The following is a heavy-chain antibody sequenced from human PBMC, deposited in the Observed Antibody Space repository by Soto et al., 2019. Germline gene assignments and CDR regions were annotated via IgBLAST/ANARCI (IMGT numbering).Heavy chain of an antibody. J-gene: IGHJ4*02. Sequence: SQTLSLACAISGDSVSRNSAAWNWIRQSPSRGLEWLGRTYYRSKWYNDYAVSVKSRITINPDTSKNQFSLQLNSVTPEDTAVYYCARGCSSTSCYDASIPFDYWGQGTLVTVSS. CDR3: ARGCSSTSCYDASIPFDY. CDR1: GDSVSRNSAA. D-gene: IGHD2-2*01. CDR2: TYYRSKWYN. V-gene: IGHV6-1*01.